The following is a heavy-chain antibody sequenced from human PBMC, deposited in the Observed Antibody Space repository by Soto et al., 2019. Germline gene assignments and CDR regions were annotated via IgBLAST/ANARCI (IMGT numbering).Heavy chain of an antibody. J-gene: IGHJ4*02. CDR2: IYYSGST. CDR1: GGSISSYY. V-gene: IGHV4-59*01. CDR3: ARAVSSGWYSADFDY. Sequence: SETLSLTCTVSGGSISSYYWSWIRQPPGKGLEWIGYIYYSGSTNYNPSLKSRVTISVDTSKNQSSLKLSSVTAADTAVYYCARAVSSGWYSADFDYWGQGTLVTVSS. D-gene: IGHD6-19*01.